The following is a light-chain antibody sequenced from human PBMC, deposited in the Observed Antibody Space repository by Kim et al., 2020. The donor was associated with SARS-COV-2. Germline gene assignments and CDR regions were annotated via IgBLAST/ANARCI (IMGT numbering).Light chain of an antibody. J-gene: IGKJ1*01. CDR1: QGVTSSS. V-gene: IGKV3-20*01. Sequence: SPGDRAPRSCRTSQGVTSSSLAWYQQKPGQAPRLLIYGVSARATGIPDRFSGSGSGTDFTLAISRLEPEDFAVYYCQQYGTSPRTFGQGTKVDIK. CDR2: GVS. CDR3: QQYGTSPRT.